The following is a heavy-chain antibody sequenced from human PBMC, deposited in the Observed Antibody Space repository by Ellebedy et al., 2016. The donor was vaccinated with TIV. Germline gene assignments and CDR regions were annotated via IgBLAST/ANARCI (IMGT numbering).Heavy chain of an antibody. V-gene: IGHV3-21*01. Sequence: GESLKISCAASGFTFSSYSMNWVRQAPGKGLEWVSCISSSGTYIYYADSLKGRFTISIDSAKNSLYLQMNSLRAEDTAVYYCARGSGDLPFDYWGQGTLVTVSS. J-gene: IGHJ4*02. CDR1: GFTFSSYS. D-gene: IGHD4-17*01. CDR3: ARGSGDLPFDY. CDR2: ISSSGTYI.